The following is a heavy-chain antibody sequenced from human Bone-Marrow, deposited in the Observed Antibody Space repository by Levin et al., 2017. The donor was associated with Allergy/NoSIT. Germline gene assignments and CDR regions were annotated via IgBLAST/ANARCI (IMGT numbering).Heavy chain of an antibody. CDR2: ISYDGSNK. Sequence: LSLTCAASGFPFSSYAMHWVRQAPGKGLEWVAVISYDGSNKYYADSVKGRFTISRDNSKNTLYLQMNSLRAEDTAVYYCASAGFHDSSGYSRWYYYYYGMDVWGQGTTVTVSS. D-gene: IGHD3-22*01. J-gene: IGHJ6*02. CDR1: GFPFSSYA. V-gene: IGHV3-30-3*01. CDR3: ASAGFHDSSGYSRWYYYYYGMDV.